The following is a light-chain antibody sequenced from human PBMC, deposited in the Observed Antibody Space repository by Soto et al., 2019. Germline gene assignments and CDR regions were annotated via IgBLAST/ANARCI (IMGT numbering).Light chain of an antibody. Sequence: DLQMTQSPSSLSASVGDKVTITCRASQSISSYLNWYQQNPGKGPKLLIYAASSLQSGVPSRFSGSGSGTDFTLTISSLRPEDFATYYCQQSHSAPLTFGGGTKVEIK. CDR1: QSISSY. CDR3: QQSHSAPLT. J-gene: IGKJ4*01. V-gene: IGKV1-39*01. CDR2: AAS.